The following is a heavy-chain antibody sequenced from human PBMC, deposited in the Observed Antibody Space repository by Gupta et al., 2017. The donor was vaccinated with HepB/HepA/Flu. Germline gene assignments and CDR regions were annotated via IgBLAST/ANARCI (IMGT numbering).Heavy chain of an antibody. CDR3: ARRIPFMNWFDP. V-gene: IGHV4-39*01. Sequence: QLQLQESGPGLVPPSETLSLTCTVSGVSISSSSYYWGWIRQPPGKGLEWIGSIYYSGSTYYNPSLKSRVTISVDTSKNQFSLKLSSVTAADTAVYYCARRIPFMNWFDPWGQGTLVTVSS. D-gene: IGHD3-16*01. J-gene: IGHJ5*02. CDR1: GVSISSSSYY. CDR2: IYYSGST.